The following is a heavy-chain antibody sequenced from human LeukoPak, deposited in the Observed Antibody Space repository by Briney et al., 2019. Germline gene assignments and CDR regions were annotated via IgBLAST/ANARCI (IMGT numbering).Heavy chain of an antibody. J-gene: IGHJ4*02. CDR1: GGSFSGYY. Sequence: SETLSPTCAVYGGSFSGYYWSWIRQPLGKGLEWIGEINDSGSTNYNPSLKSRVTISVDTSKNQFSLKLSSVTAADTAMYYCARRRGAYGDYVYWGQGTLVTVSS. CDR3: ARRRGAYGDYVY. V-gene: IGHV4-34*01. D-gene: IGHD4-17*01. CDR2: INDSGST.